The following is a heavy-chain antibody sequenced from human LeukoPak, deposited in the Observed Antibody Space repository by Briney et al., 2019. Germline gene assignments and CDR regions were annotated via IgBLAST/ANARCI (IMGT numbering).Heavy chain of an antibody. CDR3: ARGVWSGYYFDS. V-gene: IGHV4-39*01. J-gene: IGHJ4*02. D-gene: IGHD3-3*01. Sequence: SETLSLTCTVSGGSISSSSYNWGWIRQPPGKGLEWIGSIYYSGSTYYNPSLTSRVTISVDTSKKQFSLKLSSVTAADTAVYYCARGVWSGYYFDSWGQGTLVTVSS. CDR2: IYYSGST. CDR1: GGSISSSSYN.